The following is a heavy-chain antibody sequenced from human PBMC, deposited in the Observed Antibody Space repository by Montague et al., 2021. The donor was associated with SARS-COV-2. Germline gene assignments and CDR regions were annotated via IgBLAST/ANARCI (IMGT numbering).Heavy chain of an antibody. V-gene: IGHV4-34*01. CDR3: ARGRIELSMIVVVMTGASYYMDV. CDR1: GESLSGDY. Sequence: SETLSLTCAVYGESLSGDYWTWIRQPPGQGLEWIGEVYHTGSTNYNPSLKSRVTISVDTSKNQFSLKLRSVTAADTAVYYRARGRIELSMIVVVMTGASYYMDVWGKGTPVTVSS. CDR2: VYHTGST. J-gene: IGHJ6*03. D-gene: IGHD3-22*01.